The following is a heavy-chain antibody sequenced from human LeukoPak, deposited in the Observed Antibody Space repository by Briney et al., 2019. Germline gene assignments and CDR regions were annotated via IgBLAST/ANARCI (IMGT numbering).Heavy chain of an antibody. CDR2: IYTSGST. Sequence: SETLSLTCTVSGGSISSSSYYWGWIRQPPGKGLEWIGRIYTSGSTNYNPSLKSRVTISVDTSKNQFSLKLSSVTAADTAVYYCARRPFDFWSGYYAFDIWGQGTMVTVSS. CDR1: GGSISSSSYY. D-gene: IGHD3-3*01. J-gene: IGHJ3*02. CDR3: ARRPFDFWSGYYAFDI. V-gene: IGHV4-61*02.